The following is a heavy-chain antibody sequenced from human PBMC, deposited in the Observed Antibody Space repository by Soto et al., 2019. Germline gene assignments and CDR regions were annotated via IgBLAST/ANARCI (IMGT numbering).Heavy chain of an antibody. CDR1: GYTFTSYG. CDR2: INAANGDT. Sequence: GASGKVCSKASGYTFTSYGIHWVRQAPGQRLEWMGWINAANGDTKYSPKFQGRVTITRDTSASTAYMELSSLRSEDTAVYYCVRRHVSATGIDWFDPWGPGTLVTVSS. CDR3: VRRHVSATGIDWFDP. V-gene: IGHV1-3*01. D-gene: IGHD6-13*01. J-gene: IGHJ5*02.